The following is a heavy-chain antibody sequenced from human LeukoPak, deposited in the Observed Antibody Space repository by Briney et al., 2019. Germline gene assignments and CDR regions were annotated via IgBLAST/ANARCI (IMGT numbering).Heavy chain of an antibody. CDR3: AKDTSYYYGSGSYGHYYYYMDV. V-gene: IGHV3-9*01. CDR2: IGWNGDAK. Sequence: PGGSLRLSCAASGFTFDDYAMHWVRQAPGKGLEWVSGIGWNGDAKDYADSVKGRFTISRDNDKNSLYLQMSSLRAEDTALYYCAKDTSYYYGSGSYGHYYYYMDVWGKGTTVTVSS. CDR1: GFTFDDYA. J-gene: IGHJ6*03. D-gene: IGHD3-10*01.